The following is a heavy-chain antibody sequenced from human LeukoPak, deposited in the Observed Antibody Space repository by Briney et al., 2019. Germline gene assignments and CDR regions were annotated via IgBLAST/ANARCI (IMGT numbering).Heavy chain of an antibody. CDR2: ISWNSGSI. Sequence: GGSLRLSCAASGFTFDDYAMHWVRQAPGKGLEWVSGISWNSGSIGYADSVKGRFTISRDNAKDSLYLQMNSLRAEDTALYYCAKAYHSSGYYRSHADAFDIWGQGTMVTVSS. CDR3: AKAYHSSGYYRSHADAFDI. V-gene: IGHV3-9*01. CDR1: GFTFDDYA. D-gene: IGHD3-22*01. J-gene: IGHJ3*02.